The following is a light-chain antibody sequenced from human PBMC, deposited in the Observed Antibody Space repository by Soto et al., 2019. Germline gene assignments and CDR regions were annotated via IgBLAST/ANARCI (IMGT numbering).Light chain of an antibody. Sequence: DIQMTQSPSFLSASVGDRVTITCRASQGISSYLAWYQQKPGKAPKLLIYAASTLQSGVPARFSGSGSGTDFTLTISSLQPEDFATYYCQQCDSSLITFGQGTRLDIK. CDR2: AAS. V-gene: IGKV1-9*01. CDR1: QGISSY. CDR3: QQCDSSLIT. J-gene: IGKJ5*01.